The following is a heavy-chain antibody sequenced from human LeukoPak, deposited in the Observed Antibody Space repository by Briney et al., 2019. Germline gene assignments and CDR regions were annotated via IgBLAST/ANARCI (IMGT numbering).Heavy chain of an antibody. CDR3: ARIGARAFVRIDPIHAFDI. CDR1: GFSMSSGDYY. J-gene: IGHJ3*02. Sequence: SETLSLTCTVSGFSMSSGDYYWSWIRQHPGMGLEWIGYIYYSGTTYYNPSLQSRVSISVDTSRNQFSPKLNSVTAADTAVYYCARIGARAFVRIDPIHAFDIWGQGTMDSVP. V-gene: IGHV4-31*03. CDR2: IYYSGTT. D-gene: IGHD3-10*01.